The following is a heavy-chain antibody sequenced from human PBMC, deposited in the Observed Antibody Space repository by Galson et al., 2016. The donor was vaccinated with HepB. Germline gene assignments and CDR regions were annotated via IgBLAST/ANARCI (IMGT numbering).Heavy chain of an antibody. Sequence: SLRLSCAGSGFTFDDYAMHWVRQAPGKGLEWVSGISWNSGTKDYADSVKGRFAISRDNSKNTLYLQMNALRVEDTARYYCAKGGTLLRGASAGIFGYWGQGTLVRASS. V-gene: IGHV3-9*01. CDR3: AKGGTLLRGASAGIFGY. J-gene: IGHJ4*02. CDR2: ISWNSGTK. CDR1: GFTFDDYA. D-gene: IGHD3-10*01.